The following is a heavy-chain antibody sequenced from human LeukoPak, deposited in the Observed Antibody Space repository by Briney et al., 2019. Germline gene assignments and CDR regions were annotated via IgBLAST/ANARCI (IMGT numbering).Heavy chain of an antibody. Sequence: GGSLRLSCAASGFTFTSYAMSWVRQAPGKGLVWVSRINSDGSTTSYADSVKGRFTISRDNAQSSLYLQMNSLRAGDTAVYYCARQAVARPFDLWGQGTMVAVSS. CDR1: GFTFTSYA. J-gene: IGHJ3*01. CDR2: INSDGSTT. V-gene: IGHV3-74*01. CDR3: ARQAVARPFDL.